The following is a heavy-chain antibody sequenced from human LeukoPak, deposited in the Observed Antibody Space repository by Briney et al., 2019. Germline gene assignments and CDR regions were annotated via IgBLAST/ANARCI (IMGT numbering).Heavy chain of an antibody. D-gene: IGHD5-24*01. CDR2: ISYDGSNK. V-gene: IGHV3-30*03. CDR3: AREERDGYNYYWYFDL. Sequence: PGGSLRLSCAASGFTFSSYGMHWVRQAPGKGLEWVAVISYDGSNKYYADSVKGRFTISRDNSKNTLYLQMNSLRAEDTAVYYCAREERDGYNYYWYFDLWGRGTLVTVSS. CDR1: GFTFSSYG. J-gene: IGHJ2*01.